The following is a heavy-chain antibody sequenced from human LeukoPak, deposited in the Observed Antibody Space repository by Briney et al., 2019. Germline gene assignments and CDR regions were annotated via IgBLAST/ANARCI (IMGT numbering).Heavy chain of an antibody. V-gene: IGHV4-61*02. Sequence: PSQTLSLTCTVSGGSISSGSYYWSWIRQPAGKGLEWIGRIYTSGSTNYNPSLKSRVTISVDTSKNQFSLKLSSVTAADTAVYYCARAGRGYSGSNYYYMDVWGKGTTATVSS. D-gene: IGHD5-12*01. J-gene: IGHJ6*03. CDR2: IYTSGST. CDR3: ARAGRGYSGSNYYYMDV. CDR1: GGSISSGSYY.